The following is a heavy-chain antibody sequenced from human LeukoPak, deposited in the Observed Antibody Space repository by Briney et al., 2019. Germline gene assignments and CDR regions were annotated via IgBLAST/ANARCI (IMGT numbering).Heavy chain of an antibody. CDR2: ISGSGGST. D-gene: IGHD3-22*01. CDR3: AKALEYYYDSSGYYETDDAFDI. Sequence: GGSLRLSCAASGFTFSSYAMSWVRQAPGKGLEWVSAISGSGGSTYYADSVKGRFTISRDNSKNTLYLQMNSLRAEDTAVYYCAKALEYYYDSSGYYETDDAFDIWGQGTMVTVSS. V-gene: IGHV3-23*01. CDR1: GFTFSSYA. J-gene: IGHJ3*02.